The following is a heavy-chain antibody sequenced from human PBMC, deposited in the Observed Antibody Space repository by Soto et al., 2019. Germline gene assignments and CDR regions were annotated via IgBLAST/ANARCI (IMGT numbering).Heavy chain of an antibody. J-gene: IGHJ6*02. V-gene: IGHV1-69*13. CDR3: ASGSTMVREPEYYYYGMDV. Sequence: ASVKVSCKASGGTLSSYAISWVRQAPGQGLEWMGGIIPIFGTANYAQKFQGRVTITADESTSTAYMELSSLRSEDTAVYYCASGSTMVREPEYYYYGMDVWGQGTTVTVSS. D-gene: IGHD3-10*01. CDR2: IIPIFGTA. CDR1: GGTLSSYA.